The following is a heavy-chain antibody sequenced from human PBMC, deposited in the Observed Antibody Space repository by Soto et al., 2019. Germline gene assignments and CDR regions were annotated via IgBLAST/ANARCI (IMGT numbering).Heavy chain of an antibody. V-gene: IGHV1-3*01. J-gene: IGHJ6*02. CDR1: GYTFTSYA. Sequence: ASVKVSCKASGYTFTSYAMHWVRQAPGQRLEWMGWINAGNGNTKYSQKFQGRVTITRDTSASTAYMELSSLRSEDTAVYYCAREIGGSSSAHYYYGMDVWGQGTTVTVSS. CDR3: AREIGGSSSAHYYYGMDV. D-gene: IGHD6-6*01. CDR2: INAGNGNT.